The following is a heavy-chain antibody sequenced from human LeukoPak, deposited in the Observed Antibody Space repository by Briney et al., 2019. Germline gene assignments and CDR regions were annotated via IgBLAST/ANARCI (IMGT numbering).Heavy chain of an antibody. V-gene: IGHV1-46*01. CDR3: ARFAVHRRLTVAGQFGLDY. Sequence: ASVKVSCKASGYIFTSYNMYWVRQAPGQGLEWMGIINSSGGSTNYAQRFQGRVTMTRDTSTSTVYMELSSLRSEDTAVYYCARFAVHRRLTVAGQFGLDYWGQGTLVTVSS. J-gene: IGHJ4*02. CDR2: INSSGGST. D-gene: IGHD6-19*01. CDR1: GYIFTSYN.